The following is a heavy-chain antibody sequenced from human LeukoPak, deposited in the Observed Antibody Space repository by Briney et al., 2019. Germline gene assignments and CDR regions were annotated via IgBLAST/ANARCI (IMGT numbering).Heavy chain of an antibody. CDR2: IYYSGST. CDR3: ARVEMATMRESGFDY. Sequence: PSETLSLTCTVSGGSISSYYWSWIRQPPGKGLEWIGYIYYSGSTNYNPSLKSRVTISVDTSKNQFSLKLSSVTAADTAVYYCARVEMATMRESGFDYWGQGTLVIVSS. D-gene: IGHD5-24*01. J-gene: IGHJ4*02. V-gene: IGHV4-59*01. CDR1: GGSISSYY.